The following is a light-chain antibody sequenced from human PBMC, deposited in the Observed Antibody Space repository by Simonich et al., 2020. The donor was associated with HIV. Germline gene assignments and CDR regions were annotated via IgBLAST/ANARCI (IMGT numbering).Light chain of an antibody. CDR3: QQYKDLILT. V-gene: IGKV3-15*01. CDR2: GAS. J-gene: IGKJ4*01. CDR1: QSVRSN. Sequence: DIVMTQSPATLSVSPGERATLSCRASQSVRSNLAWYQQKPGQAPRLLIYGASTRATGIPARFSGSGSDTEFILTISSMQSEDFAVYFCQQYKDLILTFGGGTKVDIK.